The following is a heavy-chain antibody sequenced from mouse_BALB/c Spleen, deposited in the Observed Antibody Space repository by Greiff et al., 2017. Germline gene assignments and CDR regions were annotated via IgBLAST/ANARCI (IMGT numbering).Heavy chain of an antibody. CDR3: ARDLRLRLHNCMAY. D-gene: IGHD1-2*01. J-gene: IGHJ3*01. CDR2: ISDGGSYT. Sequence: EVHLVESGGGLVKPGGSLKLSCAASGFTFSDYYMYWVRQTPEKRLEWVATISDGGSYTYYPDSVKGRFTISRDNAKNNLYLQMSSLKSEDTAMYYCARDLRLRLHNCMAYGGEGTLGTV. CDR1: GFTFSDYY. V-gene: IGHV5-4*02.